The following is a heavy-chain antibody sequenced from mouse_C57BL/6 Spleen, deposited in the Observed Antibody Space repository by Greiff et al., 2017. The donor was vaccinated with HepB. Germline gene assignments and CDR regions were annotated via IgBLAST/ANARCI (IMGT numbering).Heavy chain of an antibody. J-gene: IGHJ1*03. CDR1: GYSITSGYY. CDR3: ARIYYWYFDV. CDR2: ISYDGSN. V-gene: IGHV3-6*01. D-gene: IGHD1-1*01. Sequence: DVKLQESGPGLVKPSQSLSLTCSVTGYSITSGYYWNWIRQFPGNKLEWMGYISYDGSNNYNPSLKNLISITRDTSKNQFFLKLNSVTTEDTATYYCARIYYWYFDVWGTGTTVTVSS.